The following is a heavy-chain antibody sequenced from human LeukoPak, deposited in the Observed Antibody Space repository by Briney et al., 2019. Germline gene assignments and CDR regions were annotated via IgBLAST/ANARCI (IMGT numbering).Heavy chain of an antibody. D-gene: IGHD6-19*01. CDR1: GGSFSGYY. CDR3: ARAAYSSGWII. J-gene: IGHJ3*02. V-gene: IGHV4-34*01. Sequence: SETLSLTCAVYGGSFSGYYWSWIRQPPGKGLEWIGEINHSGSTNYNPSLKSRVIISVDTSKNQFSLKLSSVTAADTAVYYCARAAYSSGWIIWGQGTMVTVSS. CDR2: INHSGST.